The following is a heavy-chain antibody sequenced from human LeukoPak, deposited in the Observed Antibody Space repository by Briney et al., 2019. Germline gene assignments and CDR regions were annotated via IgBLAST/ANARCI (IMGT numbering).Heavy chain of an antibody. CDR2: IYYRGST. CDR3: ARTTEGGYSYGYFYYYHMDV. Sequence: GSLRLSCVASGFTVSSNYMSWVRQAPGKGLGWIGYIYYRGSTNYKSSLKSRVTISVGTSTNEFSLKLSSVTAADTAVYYCARTTEGGYSYGYFYYYHMDVWGKGTTVTISS. V-gene: IGHV4-59*02. D-gene: IGHD5-18*01. CDR1: GFTVSSNY. J-gene: IGHJ6*03.